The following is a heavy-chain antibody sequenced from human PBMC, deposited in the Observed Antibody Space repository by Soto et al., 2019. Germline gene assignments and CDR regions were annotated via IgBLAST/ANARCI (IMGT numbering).Heavy chain of an antibody. CDR1: GNSISSDYY. V-gene: IGHV4-38-2*01. CDR2: IYHSGST. CDR3: ATTVTTEFHYYYGMDV. Sequence: LSLTCAVSGNSISSDYYWGWIRQPPGKGLEWIGSIYHSGSTYYSPSLKSRVTISVDTSKNQFSLKLSSVTAADTAVYYCATTVTTEFHYYYGMDVWGQGTTVTVSS. J-gene: IGHJ6*02. D-gene: IGHD4-17*01.